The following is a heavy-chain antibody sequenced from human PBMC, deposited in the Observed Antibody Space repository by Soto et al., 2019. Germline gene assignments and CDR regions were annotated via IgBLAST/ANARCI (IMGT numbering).Heavy chain of an antibody. CDR3: ARDLGWLDPYYGMDV. V-gene: IGHV3-30-3*01. D-gene: IGHD6-19*01. J-gene: IGHJ6*02. CDR2: ISYDGSNK. CDR1: GFTFSSYA. Sequence: SGGSLRLSCAASGFTFSSYAMHWVRQAPGKGLEWVAVISYDGSNKYYADSVKGRFTISRDNSKNTLYLQMNSLRAEDTAVYYCARDLGWLDPYYGMDVWGQGTTVTVSS.